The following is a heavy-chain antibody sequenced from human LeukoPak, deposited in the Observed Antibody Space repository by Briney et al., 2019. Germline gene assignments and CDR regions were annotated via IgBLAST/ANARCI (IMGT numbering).Heavy chain of an antibody. CDR2: IYDSGST. J-gene: IGHJ6*03. Sequence: SETLSLTCTVSGASISGSGYYWGWIRQPPGKGLEWIGNIYDSGSTYYNPSLKSRVTISVDTSKNQFSLKLGSVTAADTAVYYCARGSRDGYMDVWGKGTTVTVSS. D-gene: IGHD5-24*01. V-gene: IGHV4-39*07. CDR3: ARGSRDGYMDV. CDR1: GASISGSGYY.